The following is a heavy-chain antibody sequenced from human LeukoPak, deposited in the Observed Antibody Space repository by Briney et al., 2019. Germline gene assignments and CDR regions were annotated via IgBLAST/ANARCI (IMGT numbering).Heavy chain of an antibody. D-gene: IGHD1-1*01. CDR2: VYDSGTT. CDR3: ARVSWFPGTSYYYMDV. J-gene: IGHJ6*03. Sequence: PSETLSLTCTVSGGSISGYYWSWIRQPPGKGLEWFGYVYDSGTTNYNPSLKSRVTISLDTSKNQFSLKLTSVTAADTAVYYCARVSWFPGTSYYYMDVWGKGTTVTVSS. V-gene: IGHV4-59*01. CDR1: GGSISGYY.